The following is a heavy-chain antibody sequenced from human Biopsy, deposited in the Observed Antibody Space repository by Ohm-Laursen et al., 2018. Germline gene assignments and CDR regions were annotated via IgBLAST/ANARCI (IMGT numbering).Heavy chain of an antibody. CDR3: ARGPHSGSHSCFDY. CDR1: GSTFINYA. J-gene: IGHJ4*02. Sequence: SSVKVSCKASGSTFINYAISWVRQAPGQGPEWMGGIIPMFGTANYAQMFQGRVTISADESTSTSYMELSSLTTEDTAIYYCARGPHSGSHSCFDYWGRGTLVTVSS. D-gene: IGHD1-26*01. V-gene: IGHV1-69*01. CDR2: IIPMFGTA.